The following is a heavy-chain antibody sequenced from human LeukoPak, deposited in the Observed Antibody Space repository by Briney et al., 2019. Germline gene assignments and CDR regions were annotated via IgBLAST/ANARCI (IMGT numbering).Heavy chain of an antibody. V-gene: IGHV1-18*01. Sequence: ASVKVSFKASGYTFTSYGISWVRQAPGQGLEWMGWISAYNGNTNYAQKLQGSVTMTTDTSTSTAYMELRSLGSDDTAVYYCARVGYSSSWYAGDTGKFDYWGQGTLVTVSS. CDR2: ISAYNGNT. CDR3: ARVGYSSSWYAGDTGKFDY. D-gene: IGHD6-13*01. J-gene: IGHJ4*02. CDR1: GYTFTSYG.